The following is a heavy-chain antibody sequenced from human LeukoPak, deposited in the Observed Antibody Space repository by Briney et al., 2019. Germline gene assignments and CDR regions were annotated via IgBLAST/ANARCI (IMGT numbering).Heavy chain of an antibody. D-gene: IGHD3-22*01. CDR3: AKVQDSSGYGYDY. CDR2: MSGSDGST. V-gene: IGHV3-23*01. J-gene: IGHJ4*01. Sequence: GGSVRLPCAASGFTFNSYAMSWVRQAAPKEREWVSAMSGSDGSTYYAASVKGRFTIPRDNSKTTLYLQMNSLRAEDTAVYNCAKVQDSSGYGYDYWGHGTLVTVSS. CDR1: GFTFNSYA.